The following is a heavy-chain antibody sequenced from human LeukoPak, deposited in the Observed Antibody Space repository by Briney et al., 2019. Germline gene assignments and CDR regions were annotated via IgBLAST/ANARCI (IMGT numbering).Heavy chain of an antibody. CDR1: GYSFTSYW. V-gene: IGHV5-51*01. D-gene: IGHD2-21*02. CDR2: IYPGDSDT. CDR3: ARHTTAAFCGGDCYSRTYNWFDP. Sequence: GESLKISCKGSGYSFTSYWIGWVRQMPGKGLEWMGIIYPGDSDTRYSPSFQGQVTISADKSISTAYLQWSSLKASDTAIYYCARHTTAAFCGGDCYSRTYNWFDPWGQGTLVTVSS. J-gene: IGHJ5*02.